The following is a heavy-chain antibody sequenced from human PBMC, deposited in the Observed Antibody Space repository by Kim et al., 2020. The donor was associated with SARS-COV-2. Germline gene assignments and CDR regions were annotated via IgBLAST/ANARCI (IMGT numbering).Heavy chain of an antibody. D-gene: IGHD6-13*01. CDR3: ARVGGRAAAGTVIDY. V-gene: IGHV4-31*02. Sequence: PSLKSRVTISVDTSKNQFSLKLSSVTAADTAMYYCARVGGRAAAGTVIDYWGQGTLVTVSS. J-gene: IGHJ4*02.